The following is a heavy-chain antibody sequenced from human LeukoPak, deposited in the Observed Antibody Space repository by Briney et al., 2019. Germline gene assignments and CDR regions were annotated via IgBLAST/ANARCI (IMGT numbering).Heavy chain of an antibody. Sequence: SETLSLTCTVSGYSISSGYYWGWIRQSPGKGLEWIGNIYHSGTTYYNPSLNSRVSISADTSKNQFSLKLNSVTAADTAVYYCASLSEYCSAGSCYLGWFDPWGQGTLVTVSS. V-gene: IGHV4-38-2*02. CDR2: IYHSGTT. J-gene: IGHJ5*02. CDR1: GYSISSGYY. D-gene: IGHD2-15*01. CDR3: ASLSEYCSAGSCYLGWFDP.